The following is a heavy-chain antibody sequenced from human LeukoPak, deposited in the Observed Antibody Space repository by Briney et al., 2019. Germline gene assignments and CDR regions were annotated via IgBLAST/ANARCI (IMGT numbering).Heavy chain of an antibody. J-gene: IGHJ3*02. V-gene: IGHV3-30*02. D-gene: IGHD2-2*01. CDR1: GFTFSSYS. CDR3: AKPRILGYCSSTSCTDDAFDI. CDR2: IRYDGSNK. Sequence: GGSLRLSCAASGFTFSSYSMNWVRQAPGKGLEWVAFIRYDGSNKYYADSVKGRFTISRDNSKNTLYLQMNSLRAEDTAVYYCAKPRILGYCSSTSCTDDAFDIWGQGTMVTVSS.